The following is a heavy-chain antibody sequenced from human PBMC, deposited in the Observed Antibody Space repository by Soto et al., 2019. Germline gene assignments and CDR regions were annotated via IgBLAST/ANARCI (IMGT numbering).Heavy chain of an antibody. CDR1: GFTFSSYS. D-gene: IGHD3-10*01. J-gene: IGHJ5*02. CDR2: ISSSISYI. CDR3: ARVSQVSGSTGRFDP. Sequence: EVQLVESGGGLVKPGGSLRLSCAASGFTFSSYSMNWVRQAPGKGLEWVSSISSSISYIYYAASVKGRFTISTHNSKNPLYRQRHSLRAEDTAVYYCARVSQVSGSTGRFDPWGQRTLVTVSS. V-gene: IGHV3-21*01.